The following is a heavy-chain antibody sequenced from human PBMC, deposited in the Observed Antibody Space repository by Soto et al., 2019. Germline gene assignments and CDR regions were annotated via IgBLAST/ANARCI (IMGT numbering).Heavy chain of an antibody. CDR2: IYYSGST. V-gene: IGHV4-39*01. CDR1: GGSISSSSYY. CDR3: ASPKIAFYNWFDP. Sequence: SETLSLTCTVSGGSISSSSYYWGWIRQPPGKGLEWIGSIYYSGSTYYNPSPKSRVTISVDTSKNQFSLKLSSVTAADTAVYYCASPKIAFYNWFDPWGQGTLVTSPQ. D-gene: IGHD3-3*02. J-gene: IGHJ5*02.